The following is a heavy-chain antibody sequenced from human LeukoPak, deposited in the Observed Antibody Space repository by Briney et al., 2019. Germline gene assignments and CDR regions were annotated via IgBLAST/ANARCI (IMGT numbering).Heavy chain of an antibody. D-gene: IGHD3-9*01. J-gene: IGHJ4*02. Sequence: SETLSLTCTVSGGSISSYYWSWIRQPPGKGPEWIGYIYYTGSTNYNPSLKSRVTMSVDTSKNQISLKLSSVTAADSAVYYCVRRVRYFGQNDYWGQGTLVTVSS. CDR3: VRRVRYFGQNDY. CDR1: GGSISSYY. CDR2: IYYTGST. V-gene: IGHV4-59*08.